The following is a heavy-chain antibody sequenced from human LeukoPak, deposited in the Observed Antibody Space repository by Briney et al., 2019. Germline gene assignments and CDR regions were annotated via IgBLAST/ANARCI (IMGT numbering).Heavy chain of an antibody. Sequence: ASVKVSCKASGYTFTSYDIAWVRQAPGQGLEWIAWTSAYNGDTNYAQKLQGRVTMTTDTSTSTAYMELTSLNSDDTAVYYCARDVYCSGGNCYYYFDYWGQGTLVTVSS. CDR1: GYTFTSYD. D-gene: IGHD2-15*01. J-gene: IGHJ4*02. CDR2: TSAYNGDT. CDR3: ARDVYCSGGNCYYYFDY. V-gene: IGHV1-18*01.